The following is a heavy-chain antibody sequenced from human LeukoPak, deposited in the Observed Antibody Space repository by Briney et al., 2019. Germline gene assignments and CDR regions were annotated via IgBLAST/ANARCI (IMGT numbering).Heavy chain of an antibody. CDR2: VSYDGSNK. Sequence: PGGSLRLSCAASGVTFSSYGMHWVRLAPGKGLEWVAVVSYDGSNKYYADSVKGRFTISRDNSKNTLYLQMNSLRAEDTAVYYCAKDRGGWYDYYYYGMDVWGQGTTVTVSS. J-gene: IGHJ6*02. CDR3: AKDRGGWYDYYYYGMDV. CDR1: GVTFSSYG. V-gene: IGHV3-30*18. D-gene: IGHD6-19*01.